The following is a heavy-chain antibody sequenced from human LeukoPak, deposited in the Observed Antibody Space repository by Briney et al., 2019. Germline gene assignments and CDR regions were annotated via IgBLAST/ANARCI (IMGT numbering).Heavy chain of an antibody. V-gene: IGHV1-18*01. D-gene: IGHD6-13*01. J-gene: IGHJ5*02. CDR1: GYTFTSYG. CDR2: ISAYNGNT. CDR3: ARVVSGSSWSQNWFDP. Sequence: ASVKVSCKASGYTFTSYGISWVRQAPGQGLEWMGWISAYNGNTNYAQKLQGRVTMTTDTSTSTAYMELRSPRSDDTAVYYCARVVSGSSWSQNWFDPWGQGTLVTVSS.